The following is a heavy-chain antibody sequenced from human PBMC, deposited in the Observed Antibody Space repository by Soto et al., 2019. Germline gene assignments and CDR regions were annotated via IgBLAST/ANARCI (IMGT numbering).Heavy chain of an antibody. J-gene: IGHJ4*02. CDR3: ARAVAITMIVVAPDY. CDR1: GFTFSSYS. Sequence: GGSLRLSCAASGFTFSSYSMNWVRQAPGKGLEWISSISSSSSYIYYADSVKGRFTISRDNSKNTLYLQMNSLRAEDTAVYYCARAVAITMIVVAPDYWGQGTLVTVSS. V-gene: IGHV3-21*01. D-gene: IGHD3-22*01. CDR2: ISSSSSYI.